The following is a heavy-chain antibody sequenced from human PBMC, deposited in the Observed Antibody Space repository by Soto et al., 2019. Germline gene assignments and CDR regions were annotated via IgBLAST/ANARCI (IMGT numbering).Heavy chain of an antibody. J-gene: IGHJ4*02. V-gene: IGHV1-69*13. CDR3: ARDNPHYYDSSGYYHTTYTGDGY. CDR2: IIPIFGTA. D-gene: IGHD3-22*01. CDR1: GGTFSSYA. Sequence: SVKVSCKASGGTFSSYAISWVRQAPGQGLEWMGGIIPIFGTANYAQKFQGRVTITADESTSTAYMELSSLRSEDTAVYYCARDNPHYYDSSGYYHTTYTGDGYWGQGTLVTVSS.